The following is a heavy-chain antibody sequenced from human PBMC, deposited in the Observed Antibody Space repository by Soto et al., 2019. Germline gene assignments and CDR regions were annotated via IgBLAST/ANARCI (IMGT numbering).Heavy chain of an antibody. CDR1: GFTFSSYA. J-gene: IGHJ5*02. CDR3: AKDLENSSSWYNWFDP. Sequence: EVQLLESGGGLVQPGGSLRLSCAASGFTFSSYAMSWVRQAQGKGLAWVSAISGSGGSTYYADSVKGRFTISRDNSKNTLYLQMNSLRAEDTGVYYCAKDLENSSSWYNWFDPWGHGTLDTVSS. CDR2: ISGSGGST. D-gene: IGHD6-13*01. V-gene: IGHV3-23*01.